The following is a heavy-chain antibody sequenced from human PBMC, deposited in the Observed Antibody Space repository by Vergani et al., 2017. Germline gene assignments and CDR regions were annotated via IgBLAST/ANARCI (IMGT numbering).Heavy chain of an antibody. CDR2: ISYVGSNK. V-gene: IGHV3-30-3*01. J-gene: IGHJ3*02. D-gene: IGHD5-18*01. CDR3: ARDIRNGQWIQLWYEWGAFDI. Sequence: QVQLVESGGGVVQPGRSLRLSCAASGFTFSSYAMHWVRQAPGQGLEWVAVISYVGSNKYYADSVKGRFTISRDNSKNTLYLQMNSLRAEDTAVYYCARDIRNGQWIQLWYEWGAFDIWGQGTMVTVSS. CDR1: GFTFSSYA.